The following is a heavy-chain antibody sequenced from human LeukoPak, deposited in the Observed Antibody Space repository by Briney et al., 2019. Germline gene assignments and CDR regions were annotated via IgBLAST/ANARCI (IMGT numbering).Heavy chain of an antibody. J-gene: IGHJ3*01. Sequence: SETLSLTCAVSGGSIRSGNYYWGWIRQPPGKGLDWIGNIYYDGSTYYNPSLKSRVTISVDTSKNQLSLTVNSVTATDTAVYYCARRLEVWGQGTMVTVSS. CDR1: GGSIRSGNYY. CDR3: ARRLEV. V-gene: IGHV4-39*01. CDR2: IYYDGST.